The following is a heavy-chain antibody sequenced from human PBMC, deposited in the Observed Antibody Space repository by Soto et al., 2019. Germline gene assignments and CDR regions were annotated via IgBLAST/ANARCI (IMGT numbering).Heavy chain of an antibody. CDR3: ARDRGVAPPVAGNTHYYYYMDV. J-gene: IGHJ6*03. V-gene: IGHV1-18*01. Sequence: QDQLVQSGVEVKKPGASVKVSCKASGYSFTNYGITWVRQAPGQEFEWMGWFSAYNGNTNYAQKFQGRVTMTTDASTTPAYLELRSLRSDDTAVYYCARDRGVAPPVAGNTHYYYYMDVWGKGTTVTVSS. CDR1: GYSFTNYG. CDR2: FSAYNGNT. D-gene: IGHD6-19*01.